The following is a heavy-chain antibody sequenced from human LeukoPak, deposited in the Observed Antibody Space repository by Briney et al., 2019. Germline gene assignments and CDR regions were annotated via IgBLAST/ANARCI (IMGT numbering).Heavy chain of an antibody. V-gene: IGHV3-21*01. Sequence: GGSLRLSCAASGFTFSSYSMNWVRQAPGKGLEWVSSISSSSSYIYYADSVKGRFTIYRDNAKNSLYLQMNSLRAEDTAVYYCARDRRSPQDNWFDPWGQGTLVTVSS. CDR2: ISSSSSYI. CDR1: GFTFSSYS. CDR3: ARDRRSPQDNWFDP. D-gene: IGHD6-13*01. J-gene: IGHJ5*02.